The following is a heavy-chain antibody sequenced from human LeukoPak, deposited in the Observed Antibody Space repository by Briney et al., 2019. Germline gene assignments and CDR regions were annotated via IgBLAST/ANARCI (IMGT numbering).Heavy chain of an antibody. V-gene: IGHV3-48*04. CDR1: GFTFSSYS. J-gene: IGHJ6*02. CDR3: TRDLMDYDVSTGLHHYYMDV. CDR2: ISSSSSSI. Sequence: GGSLRFSCAASGFTFSSYSMNWVRQAPGKGLEWLSYISSSSSSIYYADSVKGRFTISRDNAKNSLYLQMNSLRAEDTAVYYCTRDLMDYDVSTGLHHYYMDVWGQGTTVTVSS. D-gene: IGHD3-9*01.